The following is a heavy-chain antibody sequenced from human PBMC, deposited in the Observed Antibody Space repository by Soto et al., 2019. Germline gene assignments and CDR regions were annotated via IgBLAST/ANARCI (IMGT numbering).Heavy chain of an antibody. CDR1: GDTFTIFA. Sequence: QVQLVQSGAEVKKPGSSVKVSCKASGDTFTIFAISWVRQAPEQGLEWMGGIIPTIGTTNYAQRFQGRITITGDESTGTAYMELSSLKSEDTAVYYCARDLGSGYDPGDYWGQGTLVTVSS. CDR2: IIPTIGTT. J-gene: IGHJ4*02. D-gene: IGHD5-12*01. V-gene: IGHV1-69*12. CDR3: ARDLGSGYDPGDY.